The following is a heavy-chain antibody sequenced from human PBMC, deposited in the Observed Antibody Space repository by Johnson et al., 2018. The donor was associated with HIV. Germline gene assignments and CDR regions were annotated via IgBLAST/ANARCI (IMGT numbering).Heavy chain of an antibody. V-gene: IGHV3-30-3*01. J-gene: IGHJ3*02. CDR3: ARDRMRGATKDAFDI. D-gene: IGHD1-26*01. Sequence: QMQLVESGGGVVQPGRSLRLSCAASGFTFSSYALHWVRQAPGKGLEWVAVISYDGSNKYYADSVKGRFPISRDNSKNTLYLQMNSLGAEDTAVYYCARDRMRGATKDAFDIWGQGTMVTVSS. CDR2: ISYDGSNK. CDR1: GFTFSSYA.